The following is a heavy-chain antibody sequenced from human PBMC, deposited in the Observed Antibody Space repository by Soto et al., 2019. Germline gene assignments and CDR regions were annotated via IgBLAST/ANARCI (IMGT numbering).Heavy chain of an antibody. CDR3: ARVVVVASSPFDY. J-gene: IGHJ4*02. CDR2: INPNSGGT. V-gene: IGHV1-2*02. D-gene: IGHD2-15*01. CDR1: GYTFTSYG. Sequence: GASVKVSCKASGYTFTSYGMNWVRQAPGQGLEWMGWINPNSGGTNYAQKFQGRVAMTRDTSISTAYMELSRLRSDDTAVYYCARVVVVASSPFDYWGQGTLVTVSS.